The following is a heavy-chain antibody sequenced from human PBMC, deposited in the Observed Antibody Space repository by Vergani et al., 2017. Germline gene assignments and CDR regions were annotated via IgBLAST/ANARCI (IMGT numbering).Heavy chain of an antibody. J-gene: IGHJ4*02. CDR1: GGSIPSSSYY. CDR3: ARTESFILRYFHWAL. V-gene: IGHV4-39*01. D-gene: IGHD3-9*01. CDR2: IYHSGGA. Sequence: QVQLQESGPGLVKPSETLSLTCTVSGGSIPSSSYYWGWIRQPPRKGLEWIGNIYHSGGAYYNPSLKGPVTMSVDTSKNQFSLEVTSVTAADTAIYFCARTESFILRYFHWALWGQGTLVTVSS.